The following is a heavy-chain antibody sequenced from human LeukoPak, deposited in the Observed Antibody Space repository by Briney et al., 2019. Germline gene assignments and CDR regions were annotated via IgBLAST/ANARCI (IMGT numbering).Heavy chain of an antibody. Sequence: SETLSVTCTVSGGSISSGSYYCGWIRQPPGKGLEWIGSIYYSGSTYYNPSLKSRVTISVDTSKNQFSLKLSSVTAADTAVYYCARELSCSSSSCYDYWGQGTLVTVSS. CDR1: GGSISSGSYY. CDR3: ARELSCSSSSCYDY. CDR2: IYYSGST. J-gene: IGHJ4*02. D-gene: IGHD2-2*01. V-gene: IGHV4-39*07.